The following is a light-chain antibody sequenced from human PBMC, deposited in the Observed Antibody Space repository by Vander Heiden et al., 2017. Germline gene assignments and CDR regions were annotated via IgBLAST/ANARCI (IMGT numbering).Light chain of an antibody. CDR3: AAWDDRLNGFV. Sequence: QSVLTQPPSASGTPGQRATISCSGSSSNIGSKTVSWYQVLPGRFSGSKSGTSASLAISGLQSEDEADYYCAAWDDRLNGFVFGTGTKVTVL. V-gene: IGLV1-44*01. J-gene: IGLJ1*01. CDR1: SSNIGSKT.